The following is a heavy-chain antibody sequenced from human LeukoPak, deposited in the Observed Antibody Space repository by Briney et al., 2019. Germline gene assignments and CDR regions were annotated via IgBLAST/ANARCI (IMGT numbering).Heavy chain of an antibody. J-gene: IGHJ6*03. CDR2: IYYSEGT. CDR3: ARASVVYYYMDV. D-gene: IGHD4-23*01. V-gene: IGHV4-59*01. Sequence: PSETLSLTCTVSGGSISSYYWSWIRQPPGKGLECIGYIYYSEGTNYNPSLKSRVTISVDTSNNQFSLKLSSVTAADTAVYYCARASVVYYYMDVWGKGTTVTVSS. CDR1: GGSISSYY.